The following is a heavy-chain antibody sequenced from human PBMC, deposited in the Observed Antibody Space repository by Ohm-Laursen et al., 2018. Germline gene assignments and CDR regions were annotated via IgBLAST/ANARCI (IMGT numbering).Heavy chain of an antibody. CDR3: ARDRPTYYYDSSGYYSNDY. CDR1: GYTFTGYY. CDR2: INPDSGGT. V-gene: IGHV1-2*02. D-gene: IGHD3-22*01. Sequence: VASVKVSCNASGYTFTGYYMHWVRQAPGQGLEWMGWINPDSGGTNYAQKFQGRVTMTRDTSISTAYMELSRLRSDDTAVYYCARDRPTYYYDSSGYYSNDYWGQGTLVTVSS. J-gene: IGHJ4*02.